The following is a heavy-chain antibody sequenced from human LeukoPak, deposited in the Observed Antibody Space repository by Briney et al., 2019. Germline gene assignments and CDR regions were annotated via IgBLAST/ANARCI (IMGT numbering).Heavy chain of an antibody. V-gene: IGHV4-59*08. D-gene: IGHD3-10*01. J-gene: IGHJ4*02. CDR3: ARSLYTITMVRGVTEY. CDR2: IYYSGST. Sequence: KPSETLSLTCTVSGGSISSYYWSWIRQPPGKGLEWIGYIYYSGSTNYNPSLKSRVTISVDTSKNQFSLKLSSVTAADTAVYYCARSLYTITMVRGVTEYWGQGTLVTVSS. CDR1: GGSISSYY.